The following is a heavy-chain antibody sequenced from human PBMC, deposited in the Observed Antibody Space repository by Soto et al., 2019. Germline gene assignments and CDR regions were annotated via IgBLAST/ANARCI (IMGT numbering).Heavy chain of an antibody. D-gene: IGHD2-15*01. CDR1: GFTFSSYG. V-gene: IGHV3-30*18. J-gene: IGHJ6*02. CDR2: ISYDGSNK. Sequence: GGSLRLSCAASGFTFSSYGMHWVRQAPGKGLEWVAVISYDGSNKYYADSVKGRFTISRDNSKNTLYLQMNSLRAEDTAVYYCAKDNLFADGREYGMDVWGQGTTVTVSS. CDR3: AKDNLFADGREYGMDV.